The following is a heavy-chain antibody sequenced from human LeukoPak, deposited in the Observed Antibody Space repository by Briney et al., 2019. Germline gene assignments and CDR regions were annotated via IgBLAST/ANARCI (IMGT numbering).Heavy chain of an antibody. CDR1: GFTFRAYA. V-gene: IGHV3-64D*09. D-gene: IGHD1-14*01. Sequence: GGSLRLSCSVSGFTFRAYAMYWVRQAPGKGLEYVSGISNNGGSSFYADSVKGRFTISRDNSKNTLYLQMSSLRAEDTAVYYCVKITSVTGGDCWGQGTRLTVSS. J-gene: IGHJ4*02. CDR2: ISNNGGSS. CDR3: VKITSVTGGDC.